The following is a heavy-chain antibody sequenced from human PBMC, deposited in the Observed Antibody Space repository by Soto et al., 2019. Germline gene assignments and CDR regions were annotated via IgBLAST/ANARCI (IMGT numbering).Heavy chain of an antibody. D-gene: IGHD3-22*01. J-gene: IGHJ4*02. V-gene: IGHV1-18*01. Sequence: QVQLVQSGAVLRKPGASVTISCKASGYSFTNYGINWVRQAPGQGREWMGWINTYNGNRNFAPKFEDRVTMTTATSTNTVYMELRRLKSDDTAIYYCTRDRLRGYDGSGFYSWGQGTLVAVSS. CDR1: GYSFTNYG. CDR2: INTYNGNR. CDR3: TRDRLRGYDGSGFYS.